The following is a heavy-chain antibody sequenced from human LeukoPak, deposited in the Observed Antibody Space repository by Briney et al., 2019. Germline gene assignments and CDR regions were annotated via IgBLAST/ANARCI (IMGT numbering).Heavy chain of an antibody. CDR1: GFTFSTYW. V-gene: IGHV3-7*01. CDR3: ARLTTVFYYYGMDV. Sequence: GGSLRLSCAASGFTFSTYWMTWVRQAPGKGLEWVANIKHDGSEEYYVDSVKGRFTISRDNAKNSLYLQMNSLRAEDTAVYYCARLTTVFYYYGMDVWGQGTTVTVSS. CDR2: IKHDGSEE. J-gene: IGHJ6*02. D-gene: IGHD4-17*01.